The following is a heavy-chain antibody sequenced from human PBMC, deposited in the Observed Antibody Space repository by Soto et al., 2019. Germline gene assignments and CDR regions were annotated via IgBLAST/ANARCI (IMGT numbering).Heavy chain of an antibody. V-gene: IGHV3-30*18. J-gene: IGHJ6*02. D-gene: IGHD3-22*01. Sequence: QVQLVESGGGVVQPGRSLRLSCAASGFTFSSYGMHWVRQAPGKGLEWVAVISYDGSNKYYADSVKGRFTISRDNSKNTLYLQMNSLRAEDTAVYYCAKALMYYYDSSGYYYYYGMDVWGQETTVTVSS. CDR3: AKALMYYYDSSGYYYYYGMDV. CDR1: GFTFSSYG. CDR2: ISYDGSNK.